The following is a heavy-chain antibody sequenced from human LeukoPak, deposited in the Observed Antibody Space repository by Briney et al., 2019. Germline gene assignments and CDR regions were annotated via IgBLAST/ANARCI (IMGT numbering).Heavy chain of an antibody. CDR3: ARGGLRFLEWLLSNWFDP. CDR2: INPNSGGT. V-gene: IGHV1-2*06. Sequence: GASVKVSCEASGYTFTSYYMHWVRQAPGQGLEWMGRINPNSGGTNYAQKFQGRVTMTRDTSISTAYMELSRLRSDDTAVYYCARGGLRFLEWLLSNWFDPWGQGTLVTVSS. CDR1: GYTFTSYY. D-gene: IGHD3-3*01. J-gene: IGHJ5*02.